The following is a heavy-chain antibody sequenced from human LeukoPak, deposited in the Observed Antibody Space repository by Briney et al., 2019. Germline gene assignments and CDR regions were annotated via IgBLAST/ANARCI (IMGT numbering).Heavy chain of an antibody. J-gene: IGHJ4*02. D-gene: IGHD1-26*01. Sequence: SETLSLTCSVSSGSISTFYWSWIRQPPGKGLEWIGFIYYSGTTNYNPSLKSRATILIDTSKNQFSLKLRSVTAADTAVYYCARVISGSHGGFDYWGQGTPVTVSS. CDR1: SGSISTFY. CDR3: ARVISGSHGGFDY. CDR2: IYYSGTT. V-gene: IGHV4-59*01.